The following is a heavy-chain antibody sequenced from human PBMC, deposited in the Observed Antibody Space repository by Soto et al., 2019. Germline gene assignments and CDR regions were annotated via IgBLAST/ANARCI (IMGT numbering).Heavy chain of an antibody. Sequence: SETLSLTCTVSGGSIGSSSYYWGWIRQPPGKGLEWIGSIYYSGSTYYNPSLKSRVTISVDTSKNQFSLKLSSVTAADTAVYYCVVITFGGVIVPWGQGTLVTVSS. J-gene: IGHJ5*02. CDR3: VVITFGGVIVP. D-gene: IGHD3-16*02. CDR1: GGSIGSSSYY. V-gene: IGHV4-39*01. CDR2: IYYSGST.